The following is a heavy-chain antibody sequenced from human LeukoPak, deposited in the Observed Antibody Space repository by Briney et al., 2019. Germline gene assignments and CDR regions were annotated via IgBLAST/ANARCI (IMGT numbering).Heavy chain of an antibody. J-gene: IGHJ6*03. Sequence: PGGSLRLSCTASGFTFGDYAMSWVRQAPGKGLEWVANIKQDGSEKYYVDSVKGRFTISRDNAKNSLYLQMNSLRAEDTAVYYCARSGSVTYDYYYYMDVWGKGTTVTVSS. CDR2: IKQDGSEK. V-gene: IGHV3-7*01. CDR3: ARSGSVTYDYYYYMDV. D-gene: IGHD4-11*01. CDR1: GFTFGDYA.